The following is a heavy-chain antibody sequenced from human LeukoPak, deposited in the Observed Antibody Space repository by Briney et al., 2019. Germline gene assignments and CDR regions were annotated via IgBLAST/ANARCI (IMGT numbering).Heavy chain of an antibody. CDR3: ARRSWYGLYFDY. J-gene: IGHJ4*02. CDR2: ITSSSYT. D-gene: IGHD6-13*01. Sequence: GGSLRLSCAASGFTFSSYEMNWVRQAPGKGLEWVSYITSSSYTNYADSVKGRFTISRDNAKKSLYLQMNSLRAEDTAVYYCARRSWYGLYFDYWGQGTLVTVSS. V-gene: IGHV3-48*03. CDR1: GFTFSSYE.